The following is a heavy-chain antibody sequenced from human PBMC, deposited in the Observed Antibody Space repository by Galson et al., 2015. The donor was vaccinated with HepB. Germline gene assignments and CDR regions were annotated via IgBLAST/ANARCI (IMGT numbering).Heavy chain of an antibody. CDR2: IYHRGTT. D-gene: IGHD2-21*01. J-gene: IGHJ4*02. CDR1: GDSISSDDHY. CDR3: ARGVGNCGGDCYPGYFDS. V-gene: IGHV4-30-4*01. Sequence: TLSLTCIVSGDSISSDDHYWSWVRQPPGRGLEWIGYIYHRGTTNSNPSLKSRDTISLDTTRNQFSLKLSSVTAADTAVYYCARGVGNCGGDCYPGYFDSWGQGTMVTVSS.